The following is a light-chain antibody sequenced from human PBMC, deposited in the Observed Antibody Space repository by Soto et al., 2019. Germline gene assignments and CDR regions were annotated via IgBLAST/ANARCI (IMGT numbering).Light chain of an antibody. CDR1: QNVNNR. Sequence: EILLTKSLGSLSVNQRASASLSERASQNVNNRLAWYQQKAGQAPRLLISGASSRATGIPDRFSGSGSGTDFTLTISRLESDDFALYYCQQYAEGTPITFGQGTRLEV. CDR2: GAS. V-gene: IGKV3-20*01. CDR3: QQYAEGTPIT. J-gene: IGKJ5*01.